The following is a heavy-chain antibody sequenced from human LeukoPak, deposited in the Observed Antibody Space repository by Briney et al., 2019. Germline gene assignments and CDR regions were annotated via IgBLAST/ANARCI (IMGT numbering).Heavy chain of an antibody. J-gene: IGHJ4*02. CDR2: FDPEDGET. V-gene: IGHV1-24*01. Sequence: VASVKVSCKVSGYTLTELSMHWVRQAPGKGLEWMGGFDPEDGETIYAQKFQGRVTITEDTSTDTAYMELSSLRSEDTAVYYCATDNGDYWGQGTLVTVSS. D-gene: IGHD3-16*02. CDR3: ATDNGDY. CDR1: GYTLTELS.